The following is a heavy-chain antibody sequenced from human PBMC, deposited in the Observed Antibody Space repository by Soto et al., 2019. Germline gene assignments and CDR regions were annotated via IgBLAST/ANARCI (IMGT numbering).Heavy chain of an antibody. Sequence: EVQLVESGGGLVQPGGSLRLSCAASGFTFSSYWMSWVRQAPGKGLEWVANIKQDGSEKYYVDSVKGRFTISRDNAKNSLYLQMNSLRAEDTAVYYCARGDNWNYPLPPYYYGMDVWGQGTTFTVSS. CDR3: ARGDNWNYPLPPYYYGMDV. V-gene: IGHV3-7*03. CDR1: GFTFSSYW. J-gene: IGHJ6*02. CDR2: IKQDGSEK. D-gene: IGHD1-7*01.